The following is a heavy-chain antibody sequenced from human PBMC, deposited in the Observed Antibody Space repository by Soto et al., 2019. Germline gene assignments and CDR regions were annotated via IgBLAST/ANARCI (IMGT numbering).Heavy chain of an antibody. CDR3: VRQAKLTTVTANVGYSYGLDV. CDR1: GFRFSTYD. D-gene: IGHD4-4*01. CDR2: MSGSGSGT. V-gene: IGHV3-23*01. Sequence: DVQLLESGGGLVQPGGSLRLSCAASGFRFSTYDMSWVRQAPGKGLEWVSVMSGSGSGTYYADSVKGRFTISRDNSKNTLYLQINSLRADDTAVYYCVRQAKLTTVTANVGYSYGLDVCGQGTTVTVSS. J-gene: IGHJ6*02.